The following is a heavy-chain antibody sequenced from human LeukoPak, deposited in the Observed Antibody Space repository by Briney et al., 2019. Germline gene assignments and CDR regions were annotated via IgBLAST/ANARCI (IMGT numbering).Heavy chain of an antibody. J-gene: IGHJ4*02. CDR1: GYTFTGYY. CDR2: INPNSGDT. CDR3: AKDPYEYYFDY. D-gene: IGHD5-12*01. Sequence: ASVKVSCKASGYTFTGYYMHWVRQAPGQGLEWMGWINPNSGDTNYAQKFQGRVTMTRDTSIRTAYLELSGLRSDDTAVYYCAKDPYEYYFDYWGQGTLVTVSS. V-gene: IGHV1-2*02.